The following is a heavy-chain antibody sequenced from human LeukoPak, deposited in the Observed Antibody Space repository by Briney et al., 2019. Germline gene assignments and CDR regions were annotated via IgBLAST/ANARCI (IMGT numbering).Heavy chain of an antibody. Sequence: PGRSLRLSCAASGFTFSSYAMHWVRQAPGKGLGWVAVISYDGSNKYYADSVKGRFTISRDNSKNTLYLQMNSLRAEDTAVYYCARERTYYYGSGSYYRNPSYYFDYWGQGTLVTVSS. CDR1: GFTFSSYA. CDR3: ARERTYYYGSGSYYRNPSYYFDY. CDR2: ISYDGSNK. V-gene: IGHV3-30-3*01. J-gene: IGHJ4*02. D-gene: IGHD3-10*01.